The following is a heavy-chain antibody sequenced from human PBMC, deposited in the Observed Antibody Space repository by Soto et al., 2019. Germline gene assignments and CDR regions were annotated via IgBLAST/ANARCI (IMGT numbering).Heavy chain of an antibody. CDR1: GGTFSSYA. D-gene: IGHD2-21*02. J-gene: IGHJ6*01. CDR2: IIPIFGTA. Sequence: SVKVSCKASGGTFSSYAMSWVRQAPGQGLEWMGGIIPIFGTANYAQKFQGRVTITADESTSTAYMELSSLRSEDTAVYYCARDLGGNSGYYYYYGMDVWGQGTTVTVYS. CDR3: ARDLGGNSGYYYYYGMDV. V-gene: IGHV1-69*13.